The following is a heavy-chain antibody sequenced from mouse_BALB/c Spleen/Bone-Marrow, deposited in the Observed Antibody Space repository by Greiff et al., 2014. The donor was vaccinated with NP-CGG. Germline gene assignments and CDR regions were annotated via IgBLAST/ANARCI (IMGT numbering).Heavy chain of an antibody. V-gene: IGHV5-4*02. J-gene: IGHJ4*01. CDR1: GFTFSDYY. Sequence: DVHLVESGGGLVEPGGSLKLSCAASGFTFSDYYMYWVRQTPEKRLEWVATISDGGSYTYYPDSVKGRFTISRDNAKNNLYLQLSSLKSEDTAMYYCARGPHDDDMDYWGQGTSVTVSS. CDR3: ARGPHDDDMDY. CDR2: ISDGGSYT. D-gene: IGHD2-3*01.